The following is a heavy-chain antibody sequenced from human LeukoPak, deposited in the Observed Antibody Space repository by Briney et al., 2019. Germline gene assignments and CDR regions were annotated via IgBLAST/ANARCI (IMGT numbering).Heavy chain of an antibody. CDR1: GFIFSDYY. Sequence: GGSLRLSCAASGFIFSDYYMSWIRQAPGKGLEWVSYISSSGTTIYYADSMKGRFTISRDDAKNSLYLQMNSLRAEDTAVYYCAKEIWPTVTTPGHTHFDYWGQGTLVTVSS. V-gene: IGHV3-11*04. CDR2: ISSSGTTI. D-gene: IGHD4-17*01. J-gene: IGHJ4*02. CDR3: AKEIWPTVTTPGHTHFDY.